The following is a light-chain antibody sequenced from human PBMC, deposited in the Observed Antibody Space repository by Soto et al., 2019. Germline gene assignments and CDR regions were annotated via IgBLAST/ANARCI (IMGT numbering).Light chain of an antibody. CDR1: SNDVGGYKY. J-gene: IGLJ2*01. CDR2: DVS. V-gene: IGLV2-11*01. Sequence: QSALTQPRSVSGSPGQSVTISCTGTSNDVGGYKYVSWYQQHPGKAPRLMIYDVSKRPSGVPDRFSGSKSGNTASLTISGLQPEDEAEYYCCSYAGSYIFGVFGGGTKVTVL. CDR3: CSYAGSYIFGV.